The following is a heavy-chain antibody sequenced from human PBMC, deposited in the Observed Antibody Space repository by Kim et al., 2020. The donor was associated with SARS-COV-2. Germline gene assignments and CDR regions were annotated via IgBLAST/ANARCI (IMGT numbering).Heavy chain of an antibody. J-gene: IGHJ4*02. Sequence: QKPQGRVTMTTDTSTSTAYMELRSLRSDDTAVYYCARDRRSSSWYGGFDYWGQGTLVTVSS. V-gene: IGHV1-18*01. D-gene: IGHD6-13*01. CDR3: ARDRRSSSWYGGFDY.